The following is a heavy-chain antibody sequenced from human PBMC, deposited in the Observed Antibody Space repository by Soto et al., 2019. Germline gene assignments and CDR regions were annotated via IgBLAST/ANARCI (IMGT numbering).Heavy chain of an antibody. D-gene: IGHD3-3*01. V-gene: IGHV3-33*01. Sequence: QVQLVESGGGVVQPGRSLRLSCAASGFTFSSYGMHWVRQAPGKGLEWVAVIWYDGSNKYYADSVKGRFTISRDNSKNTLYLQMNSLRAEDTAVYYCARDVEDFYFDYWGQGTLVTVSS. J-gene: IGHJ4*02. CDR3: ARDVEDFYFDY. CDR2: IWYDGSNK. CDR1: GFTFSSYG.